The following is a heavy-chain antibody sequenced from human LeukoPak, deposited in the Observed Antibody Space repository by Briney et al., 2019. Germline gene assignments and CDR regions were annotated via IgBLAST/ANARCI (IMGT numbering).Heavy chain of an antibody. CDR3: ARVMIMFGGVLDPYDAFDV. J-gene: IGHJ3*01. CDR1: GYTFTNYG. V-gene: IGHV1-18*01. Sequence: GASVKVSCKASGYTFTNYGISWVRQAPGQGLEWMGRINPNNGNTNYAQKLQGRVTMTTDTSTSTAYMELRSLRSDDTAVYYCARVMIMFGGVLDPYDAFDVWGQGTMVTVSS. CDR2: INPNNGNT. D-gene: IGHD3-16*02.